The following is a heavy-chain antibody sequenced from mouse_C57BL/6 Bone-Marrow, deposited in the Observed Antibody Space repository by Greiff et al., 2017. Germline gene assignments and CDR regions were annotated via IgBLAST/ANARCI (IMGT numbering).Heavy chain of an antibody. J-gene: IGHJ1*03. D-gene: IGHD2-4*01. Sequence: VQLKQSGPGLVKPSQSLSLTCSVTGYSITSGYYWNWIRQFPGNKLEWMGYISYDGSNNYNPSLKNRISITRDTSKNQFFLKLNSVTTEDTATYYCARDGDYNWYFDVWGTGTTVTVYS. CDR2: ISYDGSN. CDR3: ARDGDYNWYFDV. V-gene: IGHV3-6*01. CDR1: GYSITSGYY.